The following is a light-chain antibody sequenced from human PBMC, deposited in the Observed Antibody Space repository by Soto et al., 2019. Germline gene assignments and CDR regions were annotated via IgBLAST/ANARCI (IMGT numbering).Light chain of an antibody. CDR3: QQYYNSPPT. J-gene: IGKJ4*01. CDR2: DAS. CDR1: QTVRNNY. Sequence: EIVLTQSPGTPALAPGGRCNLSFMSSQTVRNNYLAWYQQKPGQAPRLLIYDASSRATGIPDRFSGGGSGTDFTLTISSLQAEDVAVYYCQQYYNSPPTFGGGTKVDIK. V-gene: IGKV3-20*01.